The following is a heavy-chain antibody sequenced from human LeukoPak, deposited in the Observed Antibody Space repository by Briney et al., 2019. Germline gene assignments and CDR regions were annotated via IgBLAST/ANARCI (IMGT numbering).Heavy chain of an antibody. V-gene: IGHV1-18*01. CDR2: ISAYNGNT. Sequence: ASVKVSCKASGYTFTNYYMHWVRQAPGQGLEWMGWISAYNGNTNYAQKLQGRVTMTTDTSTSTAYMELRSLRSDDTAVYYCARVDIVVVVAALGNAFDIWGQGTMVTVSS. J-gene: IGHJ3*02. CDR1: GYTFTNYY. CDR3: ARVDIVVVVAALGNAFDI. D-gene: IGHD2-15*01.